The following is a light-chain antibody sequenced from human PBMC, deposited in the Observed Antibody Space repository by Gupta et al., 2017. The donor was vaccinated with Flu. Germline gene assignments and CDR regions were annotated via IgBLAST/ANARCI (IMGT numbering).Light chain of an antibody. CDR3: QQYDTTPWT. V-gene: IGKV4-1*01. Sequence: DIVMTQSSDSLAVSIGDRGHIHCRSSQTVLYSSNNRNYLAWFQQKPGQPPKLLIYWASTQECGVPDLFGGSWSGADFTLTISSLQADNVAVYYCQQYDTTPWTFGQGTKVEIK. CDR2: WAS. J-gene: IGKJ1*01. CDR1: QTVLYSSNNRNY.